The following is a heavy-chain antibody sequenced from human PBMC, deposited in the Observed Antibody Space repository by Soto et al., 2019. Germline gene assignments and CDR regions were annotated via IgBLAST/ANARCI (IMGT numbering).Heavy chain of an antibody. CDR3: ARGALGSSGYLKVRVNWFDL. D-gene: IGHD6-13*01. V-gene: IGHV1-18*01. CDR1: GYTFTSYG. J-gene: IGHJ5*02. Sequence: ASVKVSCKASGYTFTSYGISWVRQAPGQGLEWMGWISAYNGNTNYAQKLQGRVTMTTDTSTRTAYMELRSLRSDDTAVYYCARGALGSSGYLKVRVNWFDLWGQGTLVTVSS. CDR2: ISAYNGNT.